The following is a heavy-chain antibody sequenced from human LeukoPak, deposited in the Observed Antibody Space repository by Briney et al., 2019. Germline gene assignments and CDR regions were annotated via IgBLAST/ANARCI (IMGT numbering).Heavy chain of an antibody. CDR2: IYPGDSDT. Sequence: LGESLKISCKGSGFTFSSYWIGWVRQMPGKGLEWMGIIYPGDSDTRYSPSFQGQVTISADNSITTAYLQWSSLTASDTAMYYCARSAAARRGLYFDYWGQGTLVTVSS. CDR1: GFTFSSYW. V-gene: IGHV5-51*01. CDR3: ARSAAARRGLYFDY. D-gene: IGHD6-6*01. J-gene: IGHJ4*02.